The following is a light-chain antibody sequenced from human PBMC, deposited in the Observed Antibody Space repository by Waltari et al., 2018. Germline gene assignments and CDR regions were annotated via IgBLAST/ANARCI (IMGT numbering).Light chain of an antibody. CDR3: QQSYSMPRT. J-gene: IGKJ2*01. Sequence: DIQMTQSPSSLSASVGDRVAITCRASQSVDNYLNWYRQRPGKAPELLSYAASSLQGGVPSRFTGSGYGTDFTLTISSLQSEDFATYYCQQSYSMPRTFGQGTKLEI. CDR2: AAS. V-gene: IGKV1-39*01. CDR1: QSVDNY.